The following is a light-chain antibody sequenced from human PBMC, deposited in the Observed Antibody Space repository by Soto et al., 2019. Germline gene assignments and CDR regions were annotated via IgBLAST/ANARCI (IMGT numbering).Light chain of an antibody. CDR2: AVS. J-gene: IGLJ1*01. CDR3: ISYTNRQSYV. V-gene: IGLV2-14*01. CDR1: SSDIGSYDH. Sequence: QSALTQPASVSGSPGQSITISCSGTSSDIGSYDHVAWYQQFPGKSPKFMIYAVSDRPSGVSDRFSGSKSGITASLTISGLQTEDEADYYCISYTNRQSYVFGTGTKLTVL.